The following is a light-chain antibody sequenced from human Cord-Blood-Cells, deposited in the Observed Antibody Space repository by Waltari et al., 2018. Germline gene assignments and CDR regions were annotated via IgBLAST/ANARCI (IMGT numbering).Light chain of an antibody. CDR1: KLGDKY. CDR2: HDS. CDR3: QAWDSSTVV. Sequence: SYELTQPPSVSVSPGQTANITCAGAKLGDKYACWYQQKPGQSPVLVIYHDSKRPSGIPERFSGSNSGNTATLTISGTQAMDEADYYCQAWDSSTVVFGGGTKLTVL. V-gene: IGLV3-1*01. J-gene: IGLJ2*01.